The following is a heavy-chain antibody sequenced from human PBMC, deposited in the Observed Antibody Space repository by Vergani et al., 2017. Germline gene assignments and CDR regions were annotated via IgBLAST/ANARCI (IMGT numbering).Heavy chain of an antibody. CDR2: ISGQNFRT. CDR3: ATYEYSSFFDY. V-gene: IGHV3-23*04. Sequence: EVQLVESGGGLVQPGGSLRLSCAASGFTFTAHGLNWVRQAPGKGLEWVSGISGQNFRTHYADSVKGRFTISRDDSKNTVYLQMNSLRAEDTAVYYCATYEYSSFFDYWGQGTLVTVSS. D-gene: IGHD6-6*01. CDR1: GFTFTAHG. J-gene: IGHJ4*02.